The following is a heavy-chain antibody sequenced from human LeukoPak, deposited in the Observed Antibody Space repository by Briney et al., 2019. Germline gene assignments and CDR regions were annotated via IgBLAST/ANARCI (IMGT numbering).Heavy chain of an antibody. CDR2: INHSGST. D-gene: IGHD3-22*01. CDR1: GGSFSGYY. J-gene: IGHJ4*02. CDR3: ARGDRYYYDSSGYYSHDY. Sequence: SETLSLTCAVYGGSFSGYYWSWLRQPPGKGLEWIGEINHSGSTNYNPSLKSRVTISVDTSKNQFSLKLSSVTAADTAVYYCARGDRYYYDSSGYYSHDYWGQGTLVTVSS. V-gene: IGHV4-34*01.